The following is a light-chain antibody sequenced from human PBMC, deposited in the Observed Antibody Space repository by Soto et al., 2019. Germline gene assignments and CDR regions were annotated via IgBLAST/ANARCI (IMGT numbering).Light chain of an antibody. CDR3: QHYKDWHPAFT. Sequence: EILMTQSPATLSVSPGERATLSCRASQSLNRNLAWYQQKPGQAPRPIIYGASPRASGIPARFSGSGSGTEFTLTLGSLQSEDFALYYCQHYKDWHPAFTFGPGTKVDL. V-gene: IGKV3D-15*01. CDR1: QSLNRN. J-gene: IGKJ3*01. CDR2: GAS.